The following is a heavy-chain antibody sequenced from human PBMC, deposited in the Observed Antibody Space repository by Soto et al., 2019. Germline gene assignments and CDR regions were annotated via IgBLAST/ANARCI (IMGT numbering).Heavy chain of an antibody. J-gene: IGHJ4*02. D-gene: IGHD3-10*01. CDR1: GFTFSSYW. Sequence: EVQLVESGGGLVQPGGSLRLSCAASGFTFSSYWMSWVRQAPGRGLEWVANIKQDESEKYYVDSVKGRFTISTDNAKNSLYLQMNSLRAEDTAVYYCARDLVRGVFDYWGQGTLVTVSS. V-gene: IGHV3-7*01. CDR3: ARDLVRGVFDY. CDR2: IKQDESEK.